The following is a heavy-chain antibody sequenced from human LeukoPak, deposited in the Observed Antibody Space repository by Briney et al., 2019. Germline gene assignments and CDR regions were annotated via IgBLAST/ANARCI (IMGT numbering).Heavy chain of an antibody. CDR3: AKDALIVVVPAATAWGYMDV. Sequence: GGSLRLSCAASGFTFSSYAMSWVRQAPGKGLEWVSAISGSGGSTYYADSVKGRFTISRDNSKNTLYLQMNSLRAGDTAVYYCAKDALIVVVPAATAWGYMDVWGKGTTVTVSS. D-gene: IGHD2-2*01. CDR2: ISGSGGST. J-gene: IGHJ6*03. CDR1: GFTFSSYA. V-gene: IGHV3-23*01.